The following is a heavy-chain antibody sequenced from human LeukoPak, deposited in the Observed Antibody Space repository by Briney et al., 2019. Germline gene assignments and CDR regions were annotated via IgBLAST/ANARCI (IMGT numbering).Heavy chain of an antibody. J-gene: IGHJ3*02. CDR2: INPNSGGT. V-gene: IGHV1-2*02. CDR1: GYTFTGYY. CDR3: ARDGRTVVIWDAFDI. D-gene: IGHD4-23*01. Sequence: ASVKVSCKASGYTFTGYYMHWVRQAPGQGLEWMGWINPNSGGTDYAQKFQGRVTMTRDTSISTAYMELSRLRSDDTAVYYCARDGRTVVIWDAFDIWGQGTMVTVSS.